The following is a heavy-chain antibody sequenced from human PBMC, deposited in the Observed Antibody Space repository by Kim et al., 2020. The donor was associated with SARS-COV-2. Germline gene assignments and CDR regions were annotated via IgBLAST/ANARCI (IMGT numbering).Heavy chain of an antibody. CDR2: INHSGST. Sequence: SETLSLTCAVYGGSFSGYYWSWIRQPPGKGLEWIGEINHSGSTNYNPSLKSRVTISVDTSKNQFSLKLSSVTAADTAVYYCARGGIRYFVTYGWFDPWGQGTLVTVSS. V-gene: IGHV4-34*01. CDR1: GGSFSGYY. CDR3: ARGGIRYFVTYGWFDP. D-gene: IGHD3-9*01. J-gene: IGHJ5*02.